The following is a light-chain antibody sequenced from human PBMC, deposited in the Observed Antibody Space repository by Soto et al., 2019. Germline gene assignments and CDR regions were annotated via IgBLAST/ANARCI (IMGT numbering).Light chain of an antibody. CDR3: SARDDILSGVV. CDR2: RSD. V-gene: IGLV1-47*01. J-gene: IGLJ2*01. Sequence: QSVLTQPPSASGTPGQRVTISCSGSSSNIGSNHVYWYQQFPGMAPKLLMYRSDQRPTGVPDRFSGSKSGTSASLAISGLRFDDEADYYCSARDDILSGVVFGGGSKRTVL. CDR1: SSNIGSNH.